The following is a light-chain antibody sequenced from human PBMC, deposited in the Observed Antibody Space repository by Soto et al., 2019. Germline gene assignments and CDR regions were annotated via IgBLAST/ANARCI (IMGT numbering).Light chain of an antibody. J-gene: IGLJ1*01. CDR2: QDS. Sequence: SYELTQPPSVSVAPGQTASITCSGDKLGDKYASWYQQKPGQSPVLVIYQDSKRPSGIPERFSGSNSGNTATLTIRGTQAMDEADYYCQAWDSSTGVFGTGTKLTVL. CDR1: KLGDKY. CDR3: QAWDSSTGV. V-gene: IGLV3-1*01.